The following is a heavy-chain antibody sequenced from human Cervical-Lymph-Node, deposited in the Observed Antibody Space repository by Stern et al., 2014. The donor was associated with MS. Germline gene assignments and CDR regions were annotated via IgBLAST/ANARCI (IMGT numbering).Heavy chain of an antibody. D-gene: IGHD5-12*01. Sequence: EVQLVQSGGGLVNPGGSLRLSCAASGFTFSHYNMNWVRQAPGKGLEWVSSISTSSIYIYYADSVKGRFTISRDNAKKSLFLQMNSLRPEDTAVYYCARDVHEFVGYDDNWFDPWGQGTLVTVSS. CDR2: ISTSSIYI. CDR3: ARDVHEFVGYDDNWFDP. CDR1: GFTFSHYN. J-gene: IGHJ5*02. V-gene: IGHV3-21*01.